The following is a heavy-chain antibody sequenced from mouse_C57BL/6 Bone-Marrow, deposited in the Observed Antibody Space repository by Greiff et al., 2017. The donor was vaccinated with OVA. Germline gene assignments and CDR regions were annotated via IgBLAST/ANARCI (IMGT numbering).Heavy chain of an antibody. V-gene: IGHV1-78*01. D-gene: IGHD1-1*01. CDR2: IYPRDGST. CDR1: GYTFTDHT. CDR3: STTVVATNAMDY. Sequence: VQLQQSDAELVKPGASVTISCKVSGYTFTDHTIHWMKQRPDHGLEWIGYIYPRDGSTKYNEKFKGKATLTADKSSSTAYMQLNSLTSEDSAVYFCSTTVVATNAMDYWGQGTSVTVSS. J-gene: IGHJ4*01.